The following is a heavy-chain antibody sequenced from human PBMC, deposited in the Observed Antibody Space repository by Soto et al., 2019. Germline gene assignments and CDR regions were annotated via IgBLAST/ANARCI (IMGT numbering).Heavy chain of an antibody. J-gene: IGHJ6*03. CDR2: ISGSSSYI. D-gene: IGHD2-15*01. Sequence: EVQLVESGGGLVKPGGSLRLSCAASEFSFSDYSMNWVRQAPGKGLEWVSSISGSSSYIYYTDSLKGRFTVSRDNANKSLYLQMNSLRAEDTAVYYGARDGAYCSGSGCRNDSHYMDVWGKGTTVTVSS. CDR1: EFSFSDYS. CDR3: ARDGAYCSGSGCRNDSHYMDV. V-gene: IGHV3-21*01.